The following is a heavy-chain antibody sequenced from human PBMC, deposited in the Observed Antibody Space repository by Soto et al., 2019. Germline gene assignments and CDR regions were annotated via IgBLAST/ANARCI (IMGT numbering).Heavy chain of an antibody. D-gene: IGHD3-3*01. Sequence: ASVKVSCKVSGYTLTELSMHWVRQAPGKGLEWMGGFDPEDGETIYAQKFQGRVTMTEDTSTDTAYMEPSSLRSEDTAVYYCATHWSGYYVFDYWGQGTLVTVSS. CDR2: FDPEDGET. CDR3: ATHWSGYYVFDY. CDR1: GYTLTELS. V-gene: IGHV1-24*01. J-gene: IGHJ4*02.